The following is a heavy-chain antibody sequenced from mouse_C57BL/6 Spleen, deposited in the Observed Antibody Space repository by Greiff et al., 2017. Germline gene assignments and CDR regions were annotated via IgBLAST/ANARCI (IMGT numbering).Heavy chain of an antibody. CDR3: TRGDYYYYGSSYPWFAY. D-gene: IGHD1-1*01. V-gene: IGHV1-15*01. CDR2: IDPETGGT. CDR1: GYTFTDYE. Sequence: VQLQQSGAELVRPGASVTLSCKASGYTFTDYEMHWVKQTPVHGLEWIGAIDPETGGTAYNQKFKGKAILTADKSSSTAYMELRSLTSEDSAVYYCTRGDYYYYGSSYPWFAYWGQGTLVTVSA. J-gene: IGHJ3*01.